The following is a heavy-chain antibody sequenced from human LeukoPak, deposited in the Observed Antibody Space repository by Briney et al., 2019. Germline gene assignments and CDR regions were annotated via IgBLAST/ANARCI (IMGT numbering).Heavy chain of an antibody. CDR3: ARDGSGSLDY. CDR1: GYTFTGYF. CDR2: INPNSGGT. Sequence: ASVKVSCKASGYTFTGYFMHWVRQAPGQGLEWMGWINPNSGGTDYAPKFQGRVTMTRDTSISTAYMELSSLRSDDTAVYYCARDGSGSLDYWGQGTLVTVSS. V-gene: IGHV1-2*02. D-gene: IGHD3-10*01. J-gene: IGHJ4*02.